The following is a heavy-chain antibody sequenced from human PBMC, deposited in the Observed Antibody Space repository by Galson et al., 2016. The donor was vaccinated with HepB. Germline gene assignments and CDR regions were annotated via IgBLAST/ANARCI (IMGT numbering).Heavy chain of an antibody. CDR3: ARDKKVTIFGVVNSGGLDP. Sequence: TLSLTCTVSGGSISSGGYYWSWIRQHPGKGLEWIGYIYHSGSTHYNPSLKSRVTISVDTAKNQFSLKLSSVTAADPAIYYCARDKKVTIFGVVNSGGLDPWGQGTLVTVAS. CDR2: IYHSGST. V-gene: IGHV4-31*03. CDR1: GGSISSGGYY. D-gene: IGHD3-3*01. J-gene: IGHJ5*02.